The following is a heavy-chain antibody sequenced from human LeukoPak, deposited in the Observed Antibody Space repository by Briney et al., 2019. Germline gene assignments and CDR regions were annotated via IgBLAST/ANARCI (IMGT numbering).Heavy chain of an antibody. J-gene: IGHJ5*01. CDR1: GFTFNEHF. CDR3: ARSNGESDVNWLDS. CDR2: ISSWGTIV. D-gene: IGHD2/OR15-2a*01. V-gene: IGHV3-11*01. Sequence: GGSLRLSCAASGFTFNEHFMAWVRQPPGKGLEWVAYISSWGTIVHYADSVEGRFTLSRDNADNSLELQMDSLRVEDTAIYYCARSNGESDVNWLDSWGQGTLVIVSS.